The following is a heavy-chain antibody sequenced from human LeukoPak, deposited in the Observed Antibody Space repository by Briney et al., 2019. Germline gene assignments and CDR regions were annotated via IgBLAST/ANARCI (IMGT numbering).Heavy chain of an antibody. J-gene: IGHJ4*02. CDR3: ARGHPGIAAAAEN. CDR1: GGSISSDGYS. Sequence: ASQTLSLTCAVSGGSISSDGYSWSWIRQPPGKGLEWIGYIYHSGSTYYNPSLKSRVTISVDRSKNQFSLKLSSVTAADTAVYYCARGHPGIAAAAENWGQGTLVTVSS. D-gene: IGHD6-13*01. V-gene: IGHV4-30-2*01. CDR2: IYHSGST.